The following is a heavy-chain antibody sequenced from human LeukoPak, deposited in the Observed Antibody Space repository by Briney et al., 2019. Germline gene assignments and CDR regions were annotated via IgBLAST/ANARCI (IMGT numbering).Heavy chain of an antibody. J-gene: IGHJ4*02. V-gene: IGHV3-9*01. D-gene: IGHD4-17*01. CDR1: GFTFDDYA. CDR2: ISWNSGSI. Sequence: SGGSLRLSCAASGFTFDDYAMHWVRQAPGKGLEWVSGISWNSGSIGYADSVKGRFTISRDNAKNSLYLQMNSLRAEDTAVYYCARNLRLDYWGQGTLVTVSS. CDR3: ARNLRLDY.